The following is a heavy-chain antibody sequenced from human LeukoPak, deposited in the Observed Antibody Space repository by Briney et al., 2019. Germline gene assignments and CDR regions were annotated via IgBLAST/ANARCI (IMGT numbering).Heavy chain of an antibody. Sequence: GGSLRLSCAASGFTFSSYAMHWVRQAPGKGLEWVAVISYDGSNKYYADSVKGRFTISRDNSKNTLYLQMSSLRAEDTAVYYCVKEFGVTMVRGVLYYFDYWGQGTLVTVSS. J-gene: IGHJ4*02. CDR1: GFTFSSYA. CDR2: ISYDGSNK. CDR3: VKEFGVTMVRGVLYYFDY. D-gene: IGHD3-10*01. V-gene: IGHV3-30-3*01.